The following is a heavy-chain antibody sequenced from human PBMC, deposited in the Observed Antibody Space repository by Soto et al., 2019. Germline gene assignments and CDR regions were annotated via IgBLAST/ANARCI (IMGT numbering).Heavy chain of an antibody. J-gene: IGHJ5*01. V-gene: IGHV5-10-1*01. Sequence: GESLKISCKGSGYSFTSYWINWVRQMPGKGLEWMGTIDPADSSTSYSPSFQGHVFISTDKSISTAYLQWSSPRASDSAMYYCTRLFYASGSLLGSWFDSWGQGALVTVSS. CDR2: IDPADSST. CDR1: GYSFTSYW. D-gene: IGHD3-10*01. CDR3: TRLFYASGSLLGSWFDS.